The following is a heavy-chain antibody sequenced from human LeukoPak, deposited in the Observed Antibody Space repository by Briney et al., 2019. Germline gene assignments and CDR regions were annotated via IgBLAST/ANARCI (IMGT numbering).Heavy chain of an antibody. CDR3: AKRYSSGWYYFDY. V-gene: IGHV3-30*18. D-gene: IGHD6-19*01. CDR1: GFTFNTYW. Sequence: PGGSLRLSCAASGFTFNTYWMTWVRQAPGKGLEWVTFISYDGSNKYYADSVKGRFTISRDNSKNTLYLQMNSLRAEDTAVYYCAKRYSSGWYYFDYWGQGTLVTVSS. CDR2: ISYDGSNK. J-gene: IGHJ4*02.